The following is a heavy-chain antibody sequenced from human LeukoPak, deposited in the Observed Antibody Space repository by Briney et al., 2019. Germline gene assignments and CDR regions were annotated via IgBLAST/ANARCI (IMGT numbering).Heavy chain of an antibody. CDR1: GFTMNSFW. Sequence: GGSLRLSCVVSGFTMNSFWMNWVRQAPGKGLEWVAFIWFDGSNKHYADSVKGRFTISRDNSEDTLYLQMNSLRAEDTAVYYCVRDPSGSGFAFDSWGQGALVTVSS. CDR2: IWFDGSNK. CDR3: VRDPSGSGFAFDS. D-gene: IGHD1-1*01. J-gene: IGHJ4*02. V-gene: IGHV3-33*08.